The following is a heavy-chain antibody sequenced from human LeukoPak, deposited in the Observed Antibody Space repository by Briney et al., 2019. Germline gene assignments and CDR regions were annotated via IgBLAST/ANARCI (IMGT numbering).Heavy chain of an antibody. D-gene: IGHD4-17*01. CDR3: AREAVTTPLTEYFQH. CDR2: INPNSGGT. Sequence: GASVKVPCKASGYTFTGYYMHWVRQAPGQGLEWMGWINPNSGGTNYAQKFQGRVTMTRDTSISTAYMELSRLRSDDTAVYYCAREAVTTPLTEYFQHWGQGTLVTVSS. V-gene: IGHV1-2*02. CDR1: GYTFTGYY. J-gene: IGHJ1*01.